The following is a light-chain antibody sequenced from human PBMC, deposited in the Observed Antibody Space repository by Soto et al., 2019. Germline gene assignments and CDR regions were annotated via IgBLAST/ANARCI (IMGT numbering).Light chain of an antibody. CDR1: QSISKW. CDR3: QHYNSYS. V-gene: IGKV1-5*01. CDR2: HAS. J-gene: IGKJ1*01. Sequence: DIQMTPSPSTLSASVGDRVTMTYRARQSISKWLAWYQQKPGKVPKVLIYHASNLQSGVPSRFSGSGSGTEFTLTISSLQPDDFATYYCQHYNSYSFGQGNKV.